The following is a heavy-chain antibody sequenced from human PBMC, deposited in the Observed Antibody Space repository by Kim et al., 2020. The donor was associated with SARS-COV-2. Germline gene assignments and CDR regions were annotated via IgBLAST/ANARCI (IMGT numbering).Heavy chain of an antibody. Sequence: YYEHPVQQRLTITRDNSKNTLYMQMNSRGDEDTAVYYCAKSTVTTHDAFDIWGQGTMVPVSS. CDR3: AKSTVTTHDAFDI. J-gene: IGHJ3*02. D-gene: IGHD4-17*01. V-gene: IGHV3-33*03.